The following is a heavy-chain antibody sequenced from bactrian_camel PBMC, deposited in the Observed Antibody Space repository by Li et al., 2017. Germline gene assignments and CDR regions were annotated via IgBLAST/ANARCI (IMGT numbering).Heavy chain of an antibody. D-gene: IGHD6*01. CDR3: AADTVRWTCSWFKTDYPH. J-gene: IGHJ4*01. Sequence: VQLVESGGGSVQAGGSLRLSCVVIGYDYGGRCMGWFRRTPGNEREGVAAISAGGGSTYYADSVKGRFAISQDNAKNTVYLQMNSLKPEDTAMYYCAADTVRWTCSWFKTDYPHWGQGTQVTVS. V-gene: IGHV3S40*01. CDR1: GYDYGGRC. CDR2: ISAGGGST.